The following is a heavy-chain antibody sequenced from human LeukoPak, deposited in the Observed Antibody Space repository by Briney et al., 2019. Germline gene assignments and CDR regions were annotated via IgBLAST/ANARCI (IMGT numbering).Heavy chain of an antibody. J-gene: IGHJ4*02. CDR1: GYSISSGYY. CDR2: IYHSGST. V-gene: IGHV4-38-2*02. D-gene: IGHD2-21*01. Sequence: SETLSLTCTVSGYSISSGYYWGWIRQPPGKGLEWIGSIYHSGSTYYNPSLKSRVTISVDTSKNQFSPKLSSVTAADTAVYYCAREGDPWIIPYYFDYWGQGTLVTVSS. CDR3: AREGDPWIIPYYFDY.